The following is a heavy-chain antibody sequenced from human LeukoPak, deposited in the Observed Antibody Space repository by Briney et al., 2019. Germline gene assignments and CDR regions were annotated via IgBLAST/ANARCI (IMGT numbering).Heavy chain of an antibody. CDR2: IYHSGST. V-gene: IGHV4-30-2*01. D-gene: IGHD2-2*01. CDR1: GGSISSGGYY. Sequence: PSQTLSLTCTVSGGSISSGGYYWSWIRQPPGKGLEWIGYIYHSGSTYYNPSLKSRVTISVDRSKNQFSLKLSSVTAADTAVYYCARVPANDYGDYWGQGTLVTVSS. CDR3: ARVPANDYGDY. J-gene: IGHJ4*02.